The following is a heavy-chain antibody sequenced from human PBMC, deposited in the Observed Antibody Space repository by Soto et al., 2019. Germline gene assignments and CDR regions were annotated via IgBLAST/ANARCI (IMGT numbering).Heavy chain of an antibody. Sequence: WGSLKVSCASSGFTFSIYAMSWVRQAPGKGLEWVSAISGRGGSTYYADSVNGRFTISRDNSKNTLYLQMNSLRAEDTAVYYCAKDSRYSRSSIDYWGQRPLVTGSS. V-gene: IGHV3-23*01. J-gene: IGHJ4*02. D-gene: IGHD6-13*01. CDR3: AKDSRYSRSSIDY. CDR1: GFTFSIYA. CDR2: ISGRGGST.